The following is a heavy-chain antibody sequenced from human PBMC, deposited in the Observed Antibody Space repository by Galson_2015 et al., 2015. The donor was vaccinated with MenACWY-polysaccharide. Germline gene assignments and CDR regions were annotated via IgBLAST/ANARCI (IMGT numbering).Heavy chain of an antibody. CDR1: GFIFSSYA. CDR2: ISYDGSHQ. V-gene: IGHV3-30-3*01. CDR3: ARDSGIQLRVVGLPDY. Sequence: SLRLSCAASGFIFSSYAMHWVRQAPGKGLEWVAVISYDGSHQYYADSVRGRFTISRDNSMDTLYLQMNSLRPEDTGVYYCARDSGIQLRVVGLPDYWGQGTLVTVAS. D-gene: IGHD5-18*01. J-gene: IGHJ4*02.